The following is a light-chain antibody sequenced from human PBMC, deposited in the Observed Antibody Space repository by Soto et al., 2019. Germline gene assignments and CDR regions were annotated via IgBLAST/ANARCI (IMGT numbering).Light chain of an antibody. CDR1: NIGSKS. CDR3: QVWDSSSDPAVL. J-gene: IGLJ2*01. CDR2: YDS. V-gene: IGLV3-21*04. Sequence: SYELTQPPSVSVAPGKTARITCGGNNIGSKSVHWYQQKPGQAPVLVIYYDSDRPSGIPERFSGSNSGNTATLTISRVEAGDEADYYCQVWDSSSDPAVLFGGGTKLTVL.